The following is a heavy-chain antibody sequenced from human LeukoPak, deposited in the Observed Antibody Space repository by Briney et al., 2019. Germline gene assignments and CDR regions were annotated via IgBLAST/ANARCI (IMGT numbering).Heavy chain of an antibody. V-gene: IGHV4-38-2*01. CDR2: IYHSRST. J-gene: IGHJ4*02. CDR3: ARFGGLRSSFDY. CDR1: GYSISSGYY. Sequence: SETLSLTCAVSGYSISSGYYWGWIRQPPGKGLEWIGSIYHSRSTYYNPSLKSRVTISVDTSKNQFSLKLSSVTAADTAVYYCARFGGLRSSFDYWGQGTLVTVSS. D-gene: IGHD4-17*01.